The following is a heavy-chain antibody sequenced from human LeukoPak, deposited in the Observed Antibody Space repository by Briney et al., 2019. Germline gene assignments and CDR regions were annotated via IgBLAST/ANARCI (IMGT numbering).Heavy chain of an antibody. D-gene: IGHD3-16*01. CDR1: GYTFTAYY. CDR3: AREQGGGTFEY. J-gene: IGHJ4*02. CDR2: SNPSGAGT. V-gene: IGHV1-46*01. Sequence: ASVSVSCKASGYTFTAYYMHWVRQAPGQGLEWMGVSNPSGAGTNYAQKFRGRVTMTRDTSTSTVYMELSSLGSEDTAVYYCAREQGGGTFEYWGQGTLVTVSS.